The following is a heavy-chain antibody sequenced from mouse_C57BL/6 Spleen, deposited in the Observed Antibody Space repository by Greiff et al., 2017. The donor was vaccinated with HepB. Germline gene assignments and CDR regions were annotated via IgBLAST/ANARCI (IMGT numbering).Heavy chain of an antibody. D-gene: IGHD2-4*01. CDR1: GFTFSDYG. V-gene: IGHV5-17*01. J-gene: IGHJ3*01. CDR3: ARGDYDDSAWFAC. CDR2: ISSGSSTI. Sequence: EVHLVESGGGLVKPGGSLKLSCAASGFTFSDYGMHWVRQAPEKGLEWVAYISSGSSTIYYADTVKGRFTISRDSAKNTLFLQMTSLRSEDTAMYYCARGDYDDSAWFACWGQGTLVTVSA.